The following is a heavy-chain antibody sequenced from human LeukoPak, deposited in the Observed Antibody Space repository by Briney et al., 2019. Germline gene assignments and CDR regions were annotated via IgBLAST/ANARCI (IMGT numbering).Heavy chain of an antibody. CDR3: VRVGAGKLQRVFEY. CDR2: IKQDGAEK. J-gene: IGHJ4*02. Sequence: GGSLRLSCPASGFRFVDYWMTYAGHIPGKGLEWVANIKQDGAEKHYAESVEGRFILSRDHAKNSLYLEIARRKGHDTVVYYCVRVGAGKLQRVFEYWGQGTLVTVSS. CDR1: GFRFVDYW. D-gene: IGHD2-15*01. V-gene: IGHV3-7*01.